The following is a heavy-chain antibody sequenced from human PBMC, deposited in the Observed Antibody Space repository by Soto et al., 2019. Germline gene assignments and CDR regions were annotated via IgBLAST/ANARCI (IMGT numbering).Heavy chain of an antibody. CDR1: GGSISSGGYY. CDR3: ARSIVVVPAAFDY. Sequence: QVQLQESGPGLVKPSQTLSLTCTVSGGSISSGGYYWSWIRQHPGKGLEGIGYIYYSGSTYYNPSRKSRVTISVDTSKNQFSLKLSSVTAADKAVYYCARSIVVVPAAFDYWGQGTLVTVSS. V-gene: IGHV4-31*03. J-gene: IGHJ4*02. CDR2: IYYSGST. D-gene: IGHD2-2*01.